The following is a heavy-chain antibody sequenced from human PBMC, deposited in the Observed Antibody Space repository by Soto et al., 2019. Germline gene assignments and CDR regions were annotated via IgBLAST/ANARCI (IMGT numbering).Heavy chain of an antibody. Sequence: GGSLRLSCAASGFTFSSYGMHWVRQAPGKGLEWVAVISYDGSNKYYADSVKGRFTISRDNSKNTLYLQMNSLRAEDTAVYYCAKGYEDTAIRTAGMDVWGQGTTVTV. CDR2: ISYDGSNK. D-gene: IGHD5-18*01. J-gene: IGHJ6*02. CDR1: GFTFSSYG. CDR3: AKGYEDTAIRTAGMDV. V-gene: IGHV3-30*18.